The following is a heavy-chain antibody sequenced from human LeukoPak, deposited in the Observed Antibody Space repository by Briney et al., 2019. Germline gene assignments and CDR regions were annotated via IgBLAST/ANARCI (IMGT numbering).Heavy chain of an antibody. CDR3: ARGGGHSLDY. V-gene: IGHV3-11*04. J-gene: IGHJ4*02. CDR1: GFTLSNAW. D-gene: IGHD2-15*01. CDR2: ISSRGTTI. Sequence: PGGSLRLSCVGSGFTLSNAWMSWVRQAPGKGLEWVSYISSRGTTIYYADSVKGRFTISRDYAKNSLYLQMNSLRAEDTAVYYCARGGGHSLDYWGQGTLVTVSS.